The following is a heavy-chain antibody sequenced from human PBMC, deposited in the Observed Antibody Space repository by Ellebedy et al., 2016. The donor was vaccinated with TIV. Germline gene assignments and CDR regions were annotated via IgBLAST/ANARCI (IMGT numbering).Heavy chain of an antibody. CDR3: AKGCGGDCYHHDAFDI. Sequence: AASVKVSCKVSGYTLTELSMHWVRQAPGKGLEWMGGFDPEDGETIYAQKFQGRVTITADESTSTAYMELSSLRAEDTAVYYCAKGCGGDCYHHDAFDIWGQGTMVTVSS. CDR1: GYTLTELS. V-gene: IGHV1-24*01. D-gene: IGHD2-21*02. CDR2: FDPEDGET. J-gene: IGHJ3*02.